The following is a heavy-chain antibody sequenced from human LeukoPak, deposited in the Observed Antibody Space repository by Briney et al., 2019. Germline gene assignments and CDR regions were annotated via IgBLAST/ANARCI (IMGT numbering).Heavy chain of an antibody. CDR1: GYTFTSYG. CDR2: ISAYNGNT. J-gene: IGHJ4*02. D-gene: IGHD1-20*01. CDR3: ARDDSISGTSGGFDY. Sequence: ASVKVSCKASGYTFTSYGISWVRQAPGQGLEWMGWISAYNGNTNYAQKLQGRATMTTDTSTSTAYMELRSLRSDDTAVYYCARDDSISGTSGGFDYWGQGTLVTVSS. V-gene: IGHV1-18*01.